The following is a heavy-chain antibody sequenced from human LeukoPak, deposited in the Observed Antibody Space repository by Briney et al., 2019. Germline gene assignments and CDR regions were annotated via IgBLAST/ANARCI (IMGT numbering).Heavy chain of an antibody. CDR1: GYTFTGYY. V-gene: IGHV1-2*06. J-gene: IGHJ6*03. CDR3: ARGREAGPYYYYYMDV. D-gene: IGHD3-10*01. Sequence: GASVKVSCKASGYTFTGYYMHWVRQAPGQGLEWMGRINPNSGGTNYAQKFRGGVTMTRDTSIGTAYMELSRLRSDDTAVYYCARGREAGPYYYYYMDVWGKGTTVTVSS. CDR2: INPNSGGT.